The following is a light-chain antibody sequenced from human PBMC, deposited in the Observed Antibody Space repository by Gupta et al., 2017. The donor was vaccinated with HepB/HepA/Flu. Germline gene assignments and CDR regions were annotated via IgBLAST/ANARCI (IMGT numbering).Light chain of an antibody. V-gene: IGKV4-1*01. CDR1: QTILYSTNNKNY. Sequence: DIVMTQSPDSLAVSLGERATINCKSSQTILYSTNNKNYLAWYQQQPGQPPKLLIYWASTRESGVHARFSGSGSGTNFTLTISSLQTEDVALYYCQQYYSSPPTFGQGTKVEIK. CDR2: WAS. CDR3: QQYYSSPPT. J-gene: IGKJ1*01.